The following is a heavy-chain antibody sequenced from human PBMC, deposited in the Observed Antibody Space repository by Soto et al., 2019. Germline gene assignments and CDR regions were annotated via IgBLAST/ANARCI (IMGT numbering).Heavy chain of an antibody. J-gene: IGHJ4*02. Sequence: GWSLRLACAASGFNVGAFAVNWVRQAPGKGLEWVSGISVSDAFIYYADSVRGRFSISRDASENILYLQMNSLRVDDTALYYCTRETVAGITGLDYWGPGTLVTVSS. V-gene: IGHV3-23*01. CDR2: ISVSDAFI. CDR3: TRETVAGITGLDY. CDR1: GFNVGAFA. D-gene: IGHD1-20*01.